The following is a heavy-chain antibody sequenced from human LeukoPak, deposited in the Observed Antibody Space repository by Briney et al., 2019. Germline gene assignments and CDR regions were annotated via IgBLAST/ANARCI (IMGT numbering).Heavy chain of an antibody. V-gene: IGHV3-48*01. CDR2: ISGHSSTI. D-gene: IGHD4-23*01. CDR1: GFTFSSYS. Sequence: GGSLRLSCAASGFTFSSYSMNWVRQAPGKGLEWISYISGHSSTIYFADSVKGRFTISRDNARNSLYLQMNSLRAEDTAVYCCARDFNYGGNFDYWGQGTLVTVSS. J-gene: IGHJ4*02. CDR3: ARDFNYGGNFDY.